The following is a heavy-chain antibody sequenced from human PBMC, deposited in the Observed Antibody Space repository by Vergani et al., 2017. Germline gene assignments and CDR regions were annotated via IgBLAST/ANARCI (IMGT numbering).Heavy chain of an antibody. J-gene: IGHJ3*02. Sequence: QVQLQESGPGLVKPSETLSLTCTVSGGSISSYYWSWIRQPPGKGLERIGYIYYSGSTNYNPSLKSRVTISVDTSKNQFSLKLSSVTAADTAVYYCARVNSSGYYFRVDAFDIWGQGTMVTVSS. CDR2: IYYSGST. V-gene: IGHV4-59*01. CDR3: ARVNSSGYYFRVDAFDI. CDR1: GGSISSYY. D-gene: IGHD3-22*01.